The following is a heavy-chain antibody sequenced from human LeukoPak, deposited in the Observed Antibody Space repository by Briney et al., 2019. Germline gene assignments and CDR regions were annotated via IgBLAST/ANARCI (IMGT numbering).Heavy chain of an antibody. CDR2: LYSGGST. J-gene: IGHJ4*02. Sequence: PGGSLRLSCAASGFTVGSNYMSWVRQAPGKGLEWVSVLYSGGSTYYADSVKGRFTISRDNSKNTLYLQMNSLRAEDTAVYYCARGMRDYYGLDYWGQGTLVTVSS. V-gene: IGHV3-53*01. CDR3: ARGMRDYYGLDY. D-gene: IGHD3-10*01. CDR1: GFTVGSNY.